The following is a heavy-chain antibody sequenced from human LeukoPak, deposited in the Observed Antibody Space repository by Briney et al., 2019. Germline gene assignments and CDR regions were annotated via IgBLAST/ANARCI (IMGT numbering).Heavy chain of an antibody. Sequence: ASVKVSCKASGYIFTNYAYSWVRQAPGQGLEWMGLISAYNGNTNYAQNLQVRVTMTTDTSTSTVYMELRSLRSDDTAVYYCARHFSSGWPLEALDVWGQGTLVTVSS. V-gene: IGHV1-18*01. J-gene: IGHJ3*01. CDR3: ARHFSSGWPLEALDV. D-gene: IGHD6-19*01. CDR2: ISAYNGNT. CDR1: GYIFTNYA.